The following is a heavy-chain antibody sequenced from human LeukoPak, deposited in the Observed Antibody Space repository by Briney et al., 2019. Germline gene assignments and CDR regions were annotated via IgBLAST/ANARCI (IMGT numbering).Heavy chain of an antibody. CDR3: ARGGTTVTSFDY. V-gene: IGHV3-30*04. Sequence: GGSLRLSCAASGFTFSSYAMHWVRQAPGKGLEWVAVISYDGGNKYYADSVKGRFTISRDNSKNTLYLQMNSLGAEDTAVYYCARGGTTVTSFDYWGQGTLVTVSS. CDR2: ISYDGGNK. D-gene: IGHD4-17*01. J-gene: IGHJ4*02. CDR1: GFTFSSYA.